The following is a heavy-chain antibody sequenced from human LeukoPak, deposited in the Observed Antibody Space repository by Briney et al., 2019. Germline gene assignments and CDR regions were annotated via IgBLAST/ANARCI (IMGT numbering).Heavy chain of an antibody. V-gene: IGHV4-59*01. Sequence: ASETLSLTCTVSGGSISSYYWSWIRQPPGKGLEWIGYIYYSGSTNYNPSLKSRVTISVDTSKNQSSLKLSSVTAADTAVYYCASGITRAGGVWFDPWGQGTLVTVSS. J-gene: IGHJ5*02. CDR1: GGSISSYY. CDR2: IYYSGST. CDR3: ASGITRAGGVWFDP. D-gene: IGHD1-20*01.